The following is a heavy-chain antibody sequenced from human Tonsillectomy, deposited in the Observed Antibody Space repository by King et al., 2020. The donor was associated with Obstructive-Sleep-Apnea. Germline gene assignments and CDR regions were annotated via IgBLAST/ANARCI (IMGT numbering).Heavy chain of an antibody. Sequence: QLQESGPGLVKPSQTLSLTCTVSGGSISSGDYYWSWIRQPPGKGLEWIGCTYYSGSTYYNPSPKSRVTISVETSKNQFSLNLSSVTDADTAVYYCARVDSGSYYPFDYWGQGTLVTVSS. V-gene: IGHV4-30-4*01. D-gene: IGHD1-26*01. CDR2: TYYSGST. J-gene: IGHJ4*02. CDR3: ARVDSGSYYPFDY. CDR1: GGSISSGDYY.